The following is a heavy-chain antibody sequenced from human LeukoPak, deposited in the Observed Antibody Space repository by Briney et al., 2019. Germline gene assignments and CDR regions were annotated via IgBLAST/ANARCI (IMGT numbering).Heavy chain of an antibody. J-gene: IGHJ4*02. CDR1: GGSISSYY. D-gene: IGHD3-16*02. CDR3: ARGLRLGELSSSTYYFDY. CDR2: IYTSGST. V-gene: IGHV4-4*07. Sequence: SETLSLTCTVSGGSISSYYWSWIRQPAGKGLDCIGRIYTSGSTNYNPSLKSRVTMSVDTSKNQFSLKLSSVTAADTAVYYCARGLRLGELSSSTYYFDYWGQGTLVTVSS.